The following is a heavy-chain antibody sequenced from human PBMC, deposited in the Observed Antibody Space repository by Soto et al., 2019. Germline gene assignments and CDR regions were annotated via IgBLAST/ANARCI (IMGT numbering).Heavy chain of an antibody. CDR3: AKDTATAITSYYFYGMAV. CDR1: GFIFSTYG. V-gene: IGHV3-30*18. D-gene: IGHD5-12*01. CDR2: ISYDGRNK. J-gene: IGHJ6*02. Sequence: QMQLVESGGGVVQPGRSLRVSCEASGFIFSTYGMHWVRQAPGKGLEWVAVISYDGRNKYYADSVRGRFTIYRANSKNTLHLQMNSLRGEDTAVYYCAKDTATAITSYYFYGMAVWGQGTTVTVSS.